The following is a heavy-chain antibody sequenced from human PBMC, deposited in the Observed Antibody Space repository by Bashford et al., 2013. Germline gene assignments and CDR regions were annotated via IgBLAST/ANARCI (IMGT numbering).Heavy chain of an antibody. Sequence: VRQXPGKGLEWMAVIWHDGSNKDYADSVKGRFTISRDNSKNTLYLQMNSLRDEDSAVYYCASGGPSYCGGDCYYYYYYGMDVWGQGTTVTVSS. CDR3: ASGGPSYCGGDCYYYYYYGMDV. J-gene: IGHJ6*02. CDR2: IWHDGSNK. V-gene: IGHV3-33*01. D-gene: IGHD2-21*01.